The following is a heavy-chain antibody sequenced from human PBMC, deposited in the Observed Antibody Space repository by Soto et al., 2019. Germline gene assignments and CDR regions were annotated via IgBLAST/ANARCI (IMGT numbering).Heavy chain of an antibody. J-gene: IGHJ4*02. CDR3: ARTSRFDY. D-gene: IGHD6-6*01. Sequence: QVQLQQWGAGLLKPSETLSLTCAVYGGSFSGYYWSWVRQPPGKGLEWIGEINHSGSTNYNPSLKSRVTTSVDTSKSQFSLKLSSVTAADTAVYYCARTSRFDYWGQGTLVTVSS. CDR2: INHSGST. CDR1: GGSFSGYY. V-gene: IGHV4-34*01.